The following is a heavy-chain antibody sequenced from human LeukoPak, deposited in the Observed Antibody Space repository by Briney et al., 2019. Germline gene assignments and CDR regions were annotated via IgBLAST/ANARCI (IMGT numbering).Heavy chain of an antibody. Sequence: GESLKISCKGSGYSFTSYWIGWVRQMPGKGLEWMGIIYTGDSDTRYSPSFQGQVTISADKSISTAYLQWSSLKASDTAMYYCARLAYCGGDCYLNYFDYWGQGTLVTVSS. V-gene: IGHV5-51*01. D-gene: IGHD2-21*02. CDR2: IYTGDSDT. CDR1: GYSFTSYW. J-gene: IGHJ4*02. CDR3: ARLAYCGGDCYLNYFDY.